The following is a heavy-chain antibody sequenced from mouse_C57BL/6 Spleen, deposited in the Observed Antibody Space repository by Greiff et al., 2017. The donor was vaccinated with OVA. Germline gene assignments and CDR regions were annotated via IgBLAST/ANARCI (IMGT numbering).Heavy chain of an antibody. CDR3: ARARSSYPLAMDY. V-gene: IGHV1-69*01. CDR2: IDPSDSYT. D-gene: IGHD1-1*01. J-gene: IGHJ4*01. Sequence: QVQLQQPGAELVMPGASVKLSCKASGYTFTSYWMHWVKQRPGQGLEWIGEIDPSDSYTNYNQKFKGKSTLTVDKSSSTAYMQLSSLTSEDSAVYYCARARSSYPLAMDYWGQGTSVTVSS. CDR1: GYTFTSYW.